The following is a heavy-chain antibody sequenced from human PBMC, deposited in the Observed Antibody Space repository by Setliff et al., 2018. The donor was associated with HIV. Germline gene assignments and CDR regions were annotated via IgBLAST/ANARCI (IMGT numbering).Heavy chain of an antibody. CDR2: IIPVFATA. CDR3: ARVGSYWTQSDY. V-gene: IGHV1-69*13. CDR1: DVTPSNYA. Sequence: SVKVSCKVSDVTPSNYALNWVRQAPGQGLEWMGAIIPVFATANYAQKFQGRVTITADESTLTAYMELSSLRSEDTAVYYCARVGSYWTQSDYWGQGTLVTVSS. D-gene: IGHD2-15*01. J-gene: IGHJ4*01.